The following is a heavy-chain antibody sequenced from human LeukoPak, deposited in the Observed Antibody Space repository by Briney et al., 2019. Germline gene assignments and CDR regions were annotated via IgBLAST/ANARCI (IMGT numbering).Heavy chain of an antibody. V-gene: IGHV4-39*07. CDR3: ARTSYYYDSREGRGGWDWFDP. D-gene: IGHD3-22*01. CDR2: IYHSGST. Sequence: PSETLSLTCTVSGGSISSSSYYWGWIRQPPGKGLEWIGSIYHSGSTYYNPSLKSRVTISVDTSKNQFSLKLSSVTAADTAVYYCARTSYYYDSREGRGGWDWFDPWGQGTLVTVSS. J-gene: IGHJ5*02. CDR1: GGSISSSSYY.